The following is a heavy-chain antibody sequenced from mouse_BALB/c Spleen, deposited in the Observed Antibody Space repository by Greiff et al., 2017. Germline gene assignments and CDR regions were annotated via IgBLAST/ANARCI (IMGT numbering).Heavy chain of an antibody. J-gene: IGHJ2*01. Sequence: EVMLVESGGGLVKPGGSLKLSCAASGFTFSSYAMSWVRQTPEKRLVWVASIGSGGSTYYPDSVRGRFTIARDNARNILYLQMRSLRSEDTAMYYCARGRVTTVRDFDYWGQGTTLTVSA. CDR2: IGSGGST. V-gene: IGHV5-6-5*01. CDR1: GFTFSSYA. CDR3: ARGRVTTVRDFDY. D-gene: IGHD1-1*01.